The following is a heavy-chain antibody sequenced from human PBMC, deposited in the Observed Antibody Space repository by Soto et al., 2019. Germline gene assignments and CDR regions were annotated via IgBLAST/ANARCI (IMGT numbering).Heavy chain of an antibody. D-gene: IGHD3-10*01. J-gene: IGHJ4*01. CDR2: VISKTDGGTT. CDR1: GFSFSNAW. CDR3: ARDSGYGSGSSVNHYLDY. V-gene: IGHV3-15*01. Sequence: GGSLRLSCAASGFSFSNAWVSWVRPAPGKWLEWVGRVISKTDGGTTDYAAPVKGRFTISRDDSKNTLYLQMDSLRAEDTAVYYCARDSGYGSGSSVNHYLDYWGHGTLVTVSS.